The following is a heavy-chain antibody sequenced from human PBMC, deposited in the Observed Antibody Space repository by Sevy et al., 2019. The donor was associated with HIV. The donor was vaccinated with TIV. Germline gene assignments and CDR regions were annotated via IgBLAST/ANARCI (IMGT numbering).Heavy chain of an antibody. V-gene: IGHV3-23*01. CDR2: ISGIGGST. J-gene: IGHJ4*02. Sequence: GGSLRLSCAASGFTFSSYAMSWVRQAPGKGLEWVSAISGIGGSTYYADSVKGWFTISRDNSKNTLYLQMNSLRAEDTVVYYCAKDAYDSSGYYYVNFDYWGQGTLVTVSS. CDR3: AKDAYDSSGYYYVNFDY. CDR1: GFTFSSYA. D-gene: IGHD3-22*01.